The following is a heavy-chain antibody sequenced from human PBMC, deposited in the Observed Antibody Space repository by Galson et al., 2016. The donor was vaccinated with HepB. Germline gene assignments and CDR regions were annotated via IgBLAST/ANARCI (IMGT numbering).Heavy chain of an antibody. Sequence: SLRLSCAVSGFTVDSNFMTWVRQAPGRGLDWVSLIYSGGSTYYADSVAGRFTISRDTSTNAVYLQMNSLTADDTAVYYCARGPTRGGHWGRGTLVTVSS. CDR1: GFTVDSNF. D-gene: IGHD3-10*01. CDR2: IYSGGST. J-gene: IGHJ4*02. V-gene: IGHV3-66*01. CDR3: ARGPTRGGH.